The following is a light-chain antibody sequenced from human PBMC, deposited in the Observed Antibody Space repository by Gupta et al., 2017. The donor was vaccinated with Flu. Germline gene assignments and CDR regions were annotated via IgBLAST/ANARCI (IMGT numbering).Light chain of an antibody. V-gene: IGKV4-1*01. Sequence: SLCESATIRYKFSHSVLYSYNNNNYLDWYQQKPGTPPQLLIYWASTRHCGVPERFSGSGSGTDFTLTITSLQAEDVAIYSCQQCFTTPCTFGQGTKVEIK. CDR3: QQCFTTPCT. CDR2: WAS. J-gene: IGKJ2*02. CDR1: HSVLYSYNNNNY.